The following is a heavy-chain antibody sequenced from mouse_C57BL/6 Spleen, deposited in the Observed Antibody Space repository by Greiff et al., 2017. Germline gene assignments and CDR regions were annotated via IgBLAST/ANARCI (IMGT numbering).Heavy chain of an antibody. D-gene: IGHD1-1*01. CDR1: GYTFTSYW. Sequence: QVQLQQPGAELVMPGASVKLSCKASGYTFTSYWMHWVKQRPGQGLEWIGEIDPSGSYTNYNQKFKGKSTLTVDKSSSTAYMQLSSLTSEDSSVYYCVRKFYYGSRDYAMAYWGQGTSVTVSS. J-gene: IGHJ4*01. V-gene: IGHV1-69*01. CDR3: VRKFYYGSRDYAMAY. CDR2: IDPSGSYT.